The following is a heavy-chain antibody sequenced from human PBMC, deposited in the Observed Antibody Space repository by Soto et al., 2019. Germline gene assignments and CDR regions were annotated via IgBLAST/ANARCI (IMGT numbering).Heavy chain of an antibody. Sequence: PGGSLRLSCAASGFTFSSYAMSWVRQAPGKGLEWVSAISGSGGSTYYADSVKGRFTISRDNSKKTQYLQKKSLRAEDTVVYYCAKVNGDYVGKDYYYYYGMDVWGQGTTVTVSS. CDR1: GFTFSSYA. V-gene: IGHV3-23*01. CDR2: ISGSGGST. J-gene: IGHJ6*02. CDR3: AKVNGDYVGKDYYYYYGMDV. D-gene: IGHD4-17*01.